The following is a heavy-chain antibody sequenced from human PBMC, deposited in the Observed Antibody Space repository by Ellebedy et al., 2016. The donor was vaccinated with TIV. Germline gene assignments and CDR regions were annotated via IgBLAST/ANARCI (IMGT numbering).Heavy chain of an antibody. CDR3: ARDHLPSSSWDY. J-gene: IGHJ4*02. Sequence: GESLKISCAASGFTFSSYGMHWVRQAPGKGLEWVAVIWYDGSNKYYADSVKGRFTISRDNSKNTLYLQMNSLRAEDTAVYYCARDHLPSSSWDYWGQGTLVTVSS. CDR1: GFTFSSYG. CDR2: IWYDGSNK. D-gene: IGHD6-6*01. V-gene: IGHV3-33*08.